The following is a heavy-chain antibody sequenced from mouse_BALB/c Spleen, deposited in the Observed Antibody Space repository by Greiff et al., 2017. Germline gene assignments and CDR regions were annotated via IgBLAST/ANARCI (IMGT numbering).Heavy chain of an antibody. J-gene: IGHJ1*01. CDR1: GYTFSSYW. CDR3: ARRYYGSPYWYFDV. CDR2: ILPGSGST. D-gene: IGHD1-1*01. Sequence: VQGVESGAELMKPGASVKISCKATGYTFSSYWIEWVKQRPGHGLEWIGEILPGSGSTNYNEKFKGKATFTADTSSNTAYMQLSSLTSEDSAVYYCARRYYGSPYWYFDVWGAGTTVTVSS. V-gene: IGHV1-9*01.